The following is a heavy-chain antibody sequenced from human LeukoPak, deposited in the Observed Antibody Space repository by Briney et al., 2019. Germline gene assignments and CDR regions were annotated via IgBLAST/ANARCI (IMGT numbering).Heavy chain of an antibody. Sequence: KPSETLSLTCTVSGGSISSSIYYWGWIRQTPGKGLEWIANIYYSGSTYYNPSLKSRVTISVDTSKNQFSLKLSSVTAADTAVYYCARRDRYYFDYWGQGTLVTVSS. CDR3: ARRDRYYFDY. V-gene: IGHV4-39*01. CDR2: IYYSGST. CDR1: GGSISSSIYY. J-gene: IGHJ4*02. D-gene: IGHD3-22*01.